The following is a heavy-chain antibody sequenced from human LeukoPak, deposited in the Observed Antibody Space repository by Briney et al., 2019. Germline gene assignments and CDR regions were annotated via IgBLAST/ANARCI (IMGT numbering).Heavy chain of an antibody. CDR1: GYTFT. Sequence: GASVKVSCKASGYTFTKATGQGLEWMGWINTNTGNPTYAQGFTGRFVFSLDTSVSTAYLQINSLKAEDTAVYYCARDSISGSYVHYDNWGQGTLVTVSS. CDR3: ARDSISGSYVHYDN. J-gene: IGHJ4*02. D-gene: IGHD1-26*01. V-gene: IGHV7-4-1*02. CDR2: INTNTGNP.